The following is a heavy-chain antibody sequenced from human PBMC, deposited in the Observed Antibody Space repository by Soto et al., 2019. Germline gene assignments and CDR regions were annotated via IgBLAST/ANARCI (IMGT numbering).Heavy chain of an antibody. CDR3: AGWAVGIMIFGVPKDY. J-gene: IGHJ4*02. CDR2: INHSGST. Sequence: QVQLQQWGAGLLKPSETLSLTCVVSGGSFRGHFWSWIRQPPGKGLEWIGEINHSGSTDYNPSLKSRVTLSVDTSKNQFSLRLSSVTAADTAVYYCAGWAVGIMIFGVPKDYWGQGALVTVYS. D-gene: IGHD3-3*01. V-gene: IGHV4-34*01. CDR1: GGSFRGHF.